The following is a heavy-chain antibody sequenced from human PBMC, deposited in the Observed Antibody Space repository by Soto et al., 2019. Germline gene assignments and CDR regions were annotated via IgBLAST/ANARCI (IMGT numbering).Heavy chain of an antibody. CDR3: ARGNLRLWPRTYYYYGMDV. V-gene: IGHV1-8*01. Sequence: QVQLVQSGAEVKKPGASVKVSCKASGYTFTSYDINWVRQATGQGLEWMGWMNPNSGNTGYAQKFQGRVTMTRNTXXSXAXMELSSLRSEDPAVYYCARGNLRLWPRTYYYYGMDVWGQGTTVTVSS. J-gene: IGHJ6*02. CDR2: MNPNSGNT. D-gene: IGHD5-18*01. CDR1: GYTFTSYD.